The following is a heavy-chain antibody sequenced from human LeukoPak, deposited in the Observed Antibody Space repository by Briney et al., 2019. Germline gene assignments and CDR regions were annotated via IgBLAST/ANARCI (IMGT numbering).Heavy chain of an antibody. CDR2: IKQDGSEK. J-gene: IGHJ4*02. CDR3: ASSLGGSYLVY. CDR1: GFTFSSYW. V-gene: IGHV3-7*01. Sequence: GGSLRLSCAASGFTFSSYWMSWVRQAPGKGLEWVANIKQDGSEKYYVDSVKGRFTISRDNAKNSLYLQMNSLRAEDTAVYYCASSLGGSYLVYWGQGTLVTVSS. D-gene: IGHD3-16*01.